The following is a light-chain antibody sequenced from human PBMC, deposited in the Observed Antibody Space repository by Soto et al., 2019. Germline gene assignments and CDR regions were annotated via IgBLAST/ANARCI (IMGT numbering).Light chain of an antibody. CDR1: PTVGRL. Sequence: DIRMTQPPSSLYASVGDRVTMTCRARPTVGRLLNWYQPNGGNAPKLLIYRTSNLASGVPLRFRGGGSGTDFTLTISTLQPEDFATYYCQRYFNTPLTFGQGTKVEIK. J-gene: IGKJ1*01. CDR2: RTS. V-gene: IGKV1-39*01. CDR3: QRYFNTPLT.